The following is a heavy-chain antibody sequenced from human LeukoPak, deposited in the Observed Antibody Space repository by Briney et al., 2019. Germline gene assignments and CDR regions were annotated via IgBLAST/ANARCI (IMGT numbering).Heavy chain of an antibody. Sequence: PGGSLRLSCAASGFTVSSNYMSWVRQAPGKGLEWVSAISGSGGSTYYADSVKGRFTISRDNSKNTLYLQMNSLRAEDTAVYYCAKGVGGGEDYWGQGTLVTVSS. CDR3: AKGVGGGEDY. J-gene: IGHJ4*02. V-gene: IGHV3-23*01. CDR1: GFTVSSNY. D-gene: IGHD3-10*01. CDR2: ISGSGGST.